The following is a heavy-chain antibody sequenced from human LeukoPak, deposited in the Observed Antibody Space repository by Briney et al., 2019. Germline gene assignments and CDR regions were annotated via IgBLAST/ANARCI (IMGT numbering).Heavy chain of an antibody. CDR3: ARWRGTASGYYYYMDV. J-gene: IGHJ6*03. D-gene: IGHD2-21*02. CDR2: IYSSGQS. V-gene: IGHV4-39*07. Sequence: PSETLSLTCAVSGGSITSTTDSWAWIRQSPGKGLEWIGSIYSSGQSYYKVSLRSRVTMSVDTSKDLFSLKLTSVTAADTAVYYCARWRGTASGYYYYMDVWGKGTTVTVSS. CDR1: GGSITSTTDS.